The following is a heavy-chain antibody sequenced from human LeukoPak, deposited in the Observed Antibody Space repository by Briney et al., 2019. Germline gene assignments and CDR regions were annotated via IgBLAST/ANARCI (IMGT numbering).Heavy chain of an antibody. CDR2: IYNSGST. CDR1: GGSISGYY. V-gene: IGHV4-59*08. D-gene: IGHD3-16*01. J-gene: IGHJ6*02. CDR3: ARRLWVEYYYGLDV. Sequence: SETLSLTCTVSGGSISGYYWSWIRQPPGKGLEWIGYIYNSGSTIYNPSLKSRVTISVDTSKNRFFLRLNSVTAADTARYFCARRLWVEYYYGLDVWGQGITVTVSS.